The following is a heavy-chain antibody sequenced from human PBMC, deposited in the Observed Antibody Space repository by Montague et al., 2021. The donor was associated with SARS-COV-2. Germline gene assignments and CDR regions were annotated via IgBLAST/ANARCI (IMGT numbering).Heavy chain of an antibody. V-gene: IGHV4-61*02. D-gene: IGHD5-12*01. J-gene: IGHJ4*02. CDR3: ARAHSGSWAHLDN. CDR1: GGSISSGSYY. CDR2: IYTSGTT. Sequence: TLSLTCTVSGGSISSGSYYWSWIRQPAGKGLEWIGRIYTSGTTDYSFSLKSRVTISVGTSKNQFSLKLTSVTAADTAVYYCARAHSGSWAHLDNWGQGSLVTVSS.